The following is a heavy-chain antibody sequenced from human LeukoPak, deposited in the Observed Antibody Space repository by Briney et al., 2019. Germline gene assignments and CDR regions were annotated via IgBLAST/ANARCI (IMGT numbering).Heavy chain of an antibody. D-gene: IGHD6-6*01. V-gene: IGHV3-23*01. CDR2: ISGTDGST. Sequence: PGGSLRLSCAASGFTFSNYAMSWVRQAPGKGLEWVSSISGTDGSTYYADSVKGRFTISRDNSKNTLYLQMNSLRAEDTAVYYCARDLLTHSSSSYYYYYGMDVWGQGTTVTVSS. CDR1: GFTFSNYA. J-gene: IGHJ6*02. CDR3: ARDLLTHSSSSYYYYYGMDV.